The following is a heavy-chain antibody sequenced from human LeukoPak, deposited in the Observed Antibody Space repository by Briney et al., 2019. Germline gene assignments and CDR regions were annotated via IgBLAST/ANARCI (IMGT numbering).Heavy chain of an antibody. D-gene: IGHD1-26*01. V-gene: IGHV3-21*01. Sequence: GGSLRLSCAASGFTFSSYEMNWVRQAPGKGLEWVSSIIGSSSYIYYADSVKGRFSISRDNAKNSLYLQMNSLRAEDTAVYYCARDLLGWELHYFDYWGQGTLVTVSS. CDR2: IIGSSSYI. CDR3: ARDLLGWELHYFDY. J-gene: IGHJ4*02. CDR1: GFTFSSYE.